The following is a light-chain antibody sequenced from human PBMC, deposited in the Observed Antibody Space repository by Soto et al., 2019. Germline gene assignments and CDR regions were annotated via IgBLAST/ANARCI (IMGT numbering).Light chain of an antibody. J-gene: IGKJ5*01. V-gene: IGKV1-5*03. CDR1: QSIRSW. CDR2: KAS. Sequence: DIQMTQSPSILSASVGDRATITCRASQSIRSWLAWYQQKPGRAPNLLIHKASHLESGVPSRFTGSGSGTDFTLTISSLQPEDFATYFCQQSYTTPITFGQGTRLEIK. CDR3: QQSYTTPIT.